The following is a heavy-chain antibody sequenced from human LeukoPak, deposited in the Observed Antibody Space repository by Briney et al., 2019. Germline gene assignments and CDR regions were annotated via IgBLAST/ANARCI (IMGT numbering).Heavy chain of an antibody. CDR1: GDTFTSYY. D-gene: IGHD3-22*01. CDR3: ATAGHENYYDSSGPYNNAFDI. Sequence: ASVKVSCKASGDTFTSYYMHWVRQAPGQGLEWMGIINPSGGSTSYAQKFQGRVTMTEDTSTDTAYMELSSLRSEDTAVYYCATAGHENYYDSSGPYNNAFDIWGQGTMVTVSS. J-gene: IGHJ3*02. V-gene: IGHV1-46*01. CDR2: INPSGGST.